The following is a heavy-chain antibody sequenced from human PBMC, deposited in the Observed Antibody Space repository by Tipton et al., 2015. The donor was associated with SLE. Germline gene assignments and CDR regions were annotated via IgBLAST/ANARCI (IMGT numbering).Heavy chain of an antibody. V-gene: IGHV4-59*01. D-gene: IGHD6-13*01. Sequence: TLSLTCTVSGGSIFSSYWSWIRQPPGKGLEWIGCIYYSGSTNYNPSLKSRVTISVDTSKNQFSLKLSSVTAADTAVYYCAREYSSRWPHYFDYWGQGTLVTVSS. CDR3: AREYSSRWPHYFDY. J-gene: IGHJ4*02. CDR2: IYYSGST. CDR1: GGSIFSSY.